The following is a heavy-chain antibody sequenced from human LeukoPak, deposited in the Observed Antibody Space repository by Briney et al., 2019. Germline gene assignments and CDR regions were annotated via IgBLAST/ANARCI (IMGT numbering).Heavy chain of an antibody. Sequence: PSQTLSLTCAVSGGSISSGGYYWSWIRQHPGTGLEWIGYIYYSGSTYYNPSLKSRVTISVDTSKNQFSLKLSSVTAADTAVYYCARGVGYCSSTSCYKGPRFDYWGQGTLVTVSS. CDR3: ARGVGYCSSTSCYKGPRFDY. J-gene: IGHJ4*02. V-gene: IGHV4-31*11. D-gene: IGHD2-2*01. CDR2: IYYSGST. CDR1: GGSISSGGYY.